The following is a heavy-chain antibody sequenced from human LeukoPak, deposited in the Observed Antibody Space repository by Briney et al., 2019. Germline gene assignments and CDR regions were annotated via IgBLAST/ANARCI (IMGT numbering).Heavy chain of an antibody. CDR3: ARGPRLIVGATFDY. V-gene: IGHV3-30*03. J-gene: IGHJ4*02. D-gene: IGHD1-26*01. CDR2: ISYDGSNK. CDR1: GFTFSSYS. Sequence: GGSLRLSRAASGFTFSSYSMNWVRQAPGKGLEWVAVISYDGSNKYYADSVKGRFTISRDNSKNTLYLQMNSLRAEDTAVYYCARGPRLIVGATFDYWGQGTLVTVSS.